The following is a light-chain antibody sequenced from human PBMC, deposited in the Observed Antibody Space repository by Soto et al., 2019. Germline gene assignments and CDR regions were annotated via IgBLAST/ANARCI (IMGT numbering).Light chain of an antibody. CDR3: PQYNNWPPT. V-gene: IGKV3-15*01. J-gene: IGKJ1*01. CDR1: QSVSSN. Sequence: EIGMTQSPATLSVSPGERATLSCRASQSVSSNLAWYQQKPGQAPRLLIYGASTRATGIPARFSGSGSGTEFTLTISSLQSEDFAVYYCPQYNNWPPTFGQGTKVDIK. CDR2: GAS.